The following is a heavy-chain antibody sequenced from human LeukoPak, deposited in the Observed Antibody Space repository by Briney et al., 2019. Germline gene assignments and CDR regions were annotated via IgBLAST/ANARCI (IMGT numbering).Heavy chain of an antibody. CDR2: ISCDGSNK. D-gene: IGHD3-22*01. Sequence: GGAMGPSCGATGFTFRGSGTHWVRKAPGKGLEGVAVISCDGSNKYYADSVKGRFTNSRDNSMNTLYLQMNSLRAEDTAVYYCAKDGSYYYDSSGYYPRTWGQGTLVTVSS. CDR1: GFTFRGSG. J-gene: IGHJ5*02. CDR3: AKDGSYYYDSSGYYPRT. V-gene: IGHV3-30*18.